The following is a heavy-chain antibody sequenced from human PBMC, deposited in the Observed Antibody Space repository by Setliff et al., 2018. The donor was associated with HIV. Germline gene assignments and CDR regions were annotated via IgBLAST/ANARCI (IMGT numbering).Heavy chain of an antibody. CDR3: ARTAGELDY. D-gene: IGHD3-10*01. J-gene: IGHJ4*02. CDR1: GGSISSSSYY. V-gene: IGHV4-39*07. CDR2: IYYSGST. Sequence: SETLSLTCTVSGGSISSSSYYWGWIRQPPGKGLEWIGSIYYSGSTYYNPSLKSRVTISVDTSKNQFSLKLSSVTAADTAVYYCARTAGELDYWGQGTLVTVSS.